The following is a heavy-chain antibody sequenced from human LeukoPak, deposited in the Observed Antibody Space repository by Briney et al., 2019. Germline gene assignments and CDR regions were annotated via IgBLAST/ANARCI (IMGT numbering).Heavy chain of an antibody. Sequence: SETLSLTCTVSGDSISTELNYWAWIRQPPGKGLEWIGNIYSSGNTYYNPSLKSRVTMSVDTSRNQFSLRLSSVTAADTAVYYCASTVTTHYYFDYWGQGTLVTVSS. J-gene: IGHJ4*02. CDR1: GDSISTELNY. CDR2: IYSSGNT. CDR3: ASTVTTHYYFDY. D-gene: IGHD4-17*01. V-gene: IGHV4-39*07.